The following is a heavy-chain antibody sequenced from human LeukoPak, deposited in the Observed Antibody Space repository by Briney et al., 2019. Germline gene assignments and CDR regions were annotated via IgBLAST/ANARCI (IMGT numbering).Heavy chain of an antibody. J-gene: IGHJ4*02. V-gene: IGHV3-30*18. Sequence: GRSLRLSCAASGFTFSSYGMHWVRQAPGKGLEWVAVISYDGSNKYYAESVKGRLTISRDNSKNTLYLQMNSLRPEDTAVYYCAKDQYDSNGSDYWGQGTLVTVSS. CDR1: GFTFSSYG. CDR2: ISYDGSNK. CDR3: AKDQYDSNGSDY. D-gene: IGHD3-22*01.